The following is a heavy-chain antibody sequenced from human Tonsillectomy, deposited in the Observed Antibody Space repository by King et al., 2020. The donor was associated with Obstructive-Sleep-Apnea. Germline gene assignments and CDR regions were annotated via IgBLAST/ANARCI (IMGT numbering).Heavy chain of an antibody. V-gene: IGHV3-23*04. J-gene: IGHJ4*02. Sequence: DVQLVESGGGLVQPGGSLRLSCAASGFTFSSYAMSWVRQAPGKGLEWVSAISGCGGSTYYADSGKGRFTISRDNSKNTLYLQMNSLRAEDTAVYYCAKDSNLDSSGYYALFFDYWGQGTLVTVSS. D-gene: IGHD3-22*01. CDR1: GFTFSSYA. CDR2: ISGCGGST. CDR3: AKDSNLDSSGYYALFFDY.